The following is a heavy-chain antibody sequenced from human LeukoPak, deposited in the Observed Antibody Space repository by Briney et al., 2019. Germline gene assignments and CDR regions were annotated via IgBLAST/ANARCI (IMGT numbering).Heavy chain of an antibody. J-gene: IGHJ4*02. D-gene: IGHD2-2*03. CDR1: GFNFSSYT. Sequence: AGGSLRLSCAASGFNFSSYTMSWVRQAPGKGLEWVSATSGSGGSTYYADSVQGRFTISRDNSKNTLFLQMISLRDEDTAVYYCAKHGYCSGTNCFFDYWGQGTLVTVSS. V-gene: IGHV3-23*01. CDR2: TSGSGGST. CDR3: AKHGYCSGTNCFFDY.